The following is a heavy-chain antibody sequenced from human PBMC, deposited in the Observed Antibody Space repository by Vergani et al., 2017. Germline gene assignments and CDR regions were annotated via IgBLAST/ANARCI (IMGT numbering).Heavy chain of an antibody. V-gene: IGHV4-61*02. J-gene: IGHJ4*02. CDR2: IFSSGTT. CDR1: GGSVRTSIGYY. Sequence: QVQLQESGPGLVKPSQTLSLSCTVSGGSVRTSIGYYWTWIRQPAGKTLEWIGEIFSSGTTNYNPSFKNRVTMSVDTSENQFSLKLNAVTAADTAVYYFARGSRAEGGSGPDKWGQGTLVTVSS. D-gene: IGHD6-13*01. CDR3: ARGSRAEGGSGPDK.